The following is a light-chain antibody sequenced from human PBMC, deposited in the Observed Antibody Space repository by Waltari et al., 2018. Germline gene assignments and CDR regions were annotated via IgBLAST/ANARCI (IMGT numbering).Light chain of an antibody. Sequence: DIQMTQSPSSLSASVGDRVTITCRASQSISSYLNWYQQKPGKAPKLLIYAASSLQSGVPSRFRGSGSGTDFTLTISSLQPEDFATYYCQQSYSTPSTFGRG. CDR1: QSISSY. CDR2: AAS. V-gene: IGKV1-39*01. CDR3: QQSYSTPST. J-gene: IGKJ2*01.